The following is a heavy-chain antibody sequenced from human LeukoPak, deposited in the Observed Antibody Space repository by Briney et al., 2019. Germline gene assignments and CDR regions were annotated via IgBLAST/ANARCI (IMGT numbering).Heavy chain of an antibody. CDR2: IYYSGST. D-gene: IGHD2-2*02. CDR1: GGSISSSSYY. V-gene: IGHV4-39*01. Sequence: SETLSLTCAVSGGSISSSSYYWGWIRQPPGKGLEWIGSIYYSGSTYYNPSLKSRVTISVDTSKNQFSLKLSSVTAADTAVYYCARHGYGLGCSSTSCHTYYYYYYMDVWGKGTTVTVSS. CDR3: ARHGYGLGCSSTSCHTYYYYYYMDV. J-gene: IGHJ6*03.